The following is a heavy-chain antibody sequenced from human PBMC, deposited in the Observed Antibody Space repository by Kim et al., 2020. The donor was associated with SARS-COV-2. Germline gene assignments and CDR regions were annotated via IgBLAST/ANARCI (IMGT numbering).Heavy chain of an antibody. J-gene: IGHJ2*01. CDR2: ISANNGNT. D-gene: IGHD3-22*01. CDR1: GYTFTSYG. Sequence: ASVKVSCKASGYTFTSYGISWVRQAPGQGLEWMGWISANNGNTNYAQKLQGRVTMTTDTSTSTAYMELRSLRSDETAVYYCARDFVWTTYYYDSSVFKGPRYFDLWGHGTLVTVSS. V-gene: IGHV1-18*01. CDR3: ARDFVWTTYYYDSSVFKGPRYFDL.